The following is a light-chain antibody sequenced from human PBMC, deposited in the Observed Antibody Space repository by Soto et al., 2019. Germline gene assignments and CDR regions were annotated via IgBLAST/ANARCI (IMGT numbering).Light chain of an antibody. V-gene: IGLV2-14*03. CDR2: DVS. CDR1: SSDVGGYNF. J-gene: IGLJ1*01. CDR3: SSYTSSSTYV. Sequence: QSALTQPASVSGSPGQSITISCTGTSSDVGGYNFVSWYQHHPGKAPKLMIYDVSNRPSGVSNRFSGSKSGNTASLTISWLQADDEADYYCSSYTSSSTYVFGTGTKVTVL.